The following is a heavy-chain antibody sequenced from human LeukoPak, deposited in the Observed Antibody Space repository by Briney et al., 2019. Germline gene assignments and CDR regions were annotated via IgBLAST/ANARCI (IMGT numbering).Heavy chain of an antibody. V-gene: IGHV4-59*01. CDR2: IYYSGST. CDR3: ARGHRTIHFSGSYPPDWYFDL. Sequence: PSETLSLTCTVSGGSISSYYWSWIRQPPGKGLEWIGYIYYSGSTNYNPSLKSRVTISVDTSKNQFSLKLSSVTAADTAVYYCARGHRTIHFSGSYPPDWYFDLWGRGTLVTVSS. D-gene: IGHD1-26*01. CDR1: GGSISSYY. J-gene: IGHJ2*01.